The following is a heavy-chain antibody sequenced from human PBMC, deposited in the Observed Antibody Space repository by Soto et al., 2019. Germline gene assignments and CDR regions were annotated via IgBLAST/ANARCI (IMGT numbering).Heavy chain of an antibody. Sequence: EVQLLESGGGLIQPGGSLRLSCAASGFSFSSHALTWVRQAPGKGLEWVSVIGSLITSTFYADSFRGRFTISRDNSKNTVYLQMNNLRAEDTAIYYYARGLWLGNRNYFDFWGQGTLVTVSS. D-gene: IGHD3-10*01. V-gene: IGHV3-23*01. CDR1: GFSFSSHA. CDR2: IGSLITST. CDR3: ARGLWLGNRNYFDF. J-gene: IGHJ4*02.